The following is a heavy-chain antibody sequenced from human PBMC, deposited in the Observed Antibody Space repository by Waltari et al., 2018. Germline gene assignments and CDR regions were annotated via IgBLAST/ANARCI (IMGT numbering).Heavy chain of an antibody. CDR3: ARYGDYDAFDI. J-gene: IGHJ3*02. CDR2: INTGNGNT. D-gene: IGHD4-17*01. Sequence: QVQLVQSGAEVKKPGASVKVSCKASGYTFTSYAMHWGRQAPGQRLEWMGWINTGNGNTKYSQKFQGRVTITRDTSASTAYMELSSLRSEDTAVYYCARYGDYDAFDIWGQGTMVTVSS. CDR1: GYTFTSYA. V-gene: IGHV1-3*04.